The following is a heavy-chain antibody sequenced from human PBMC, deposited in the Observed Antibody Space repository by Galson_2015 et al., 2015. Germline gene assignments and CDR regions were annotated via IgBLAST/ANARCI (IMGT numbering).Heavy chain of an antibody. CDR1: GFTFSTYW. CDR3: AGLTARQVKDS. J-gene: IGHJ4*02. V-gene: IGHV3-7*01. D-gene: IGHD3-9*01. CDR2: IKQDGREK. Sequence: LRLSCAASGFTFSTYWMTWVRQAPGKGLEWVANIKQDGREKYYVDSVKGRFTVSRDNAKNSLYLQMNSLRAEDTAVYYCAGLTARQVKDSWGQGTLVPVSS.